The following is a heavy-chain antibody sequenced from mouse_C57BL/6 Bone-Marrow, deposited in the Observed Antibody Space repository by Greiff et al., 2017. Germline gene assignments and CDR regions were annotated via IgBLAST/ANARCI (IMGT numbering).Heavy chain of an antibody. CDR1: GYTFTSYW. V-gene: IGHV1-69*01. Sequence: VQLQQSGAELVMPGASVKLSCKASGYTFTSYWMHWVKQRPGQGLEWIGEIDPSDSYTNYNQKFKGKSTLTVDKSSSTAYMQLSSLTSEDSAVYYCAGDYGSAWFAYWGQGTLVTVSA. CDR2: IDPSDSYT. D-gene: IGHD1-1*01. CDR3: AGDYGSAWFAY. J-gene: IGHJ3*01.